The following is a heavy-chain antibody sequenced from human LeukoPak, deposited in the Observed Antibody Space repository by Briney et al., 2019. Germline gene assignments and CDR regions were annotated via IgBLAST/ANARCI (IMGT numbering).Heavy chain of an antibody. Sequence: GGSLRLSCAVSGITLSNYGMSWVRQAPGKGLEWVACISDSGGSTNYADSVKGRFTISRDNPKNTLYLQMNSPRAEDTAVYFCAKRGVVIRVILVGFHREAYYFDSWGQGALVTVFS. D-gene: IGHD3-22*01. CDR2: ISDSGGST. CDR1: GITLSNYG. CDR3: AKRGVVIRVILVGFHREAYYFDS. J-gene: IGHJ4*02. V-gene: IGHV3-23*01.